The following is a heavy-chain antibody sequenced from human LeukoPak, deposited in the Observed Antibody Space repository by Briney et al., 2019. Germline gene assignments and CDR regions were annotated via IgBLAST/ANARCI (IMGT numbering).Heavy chain of an antibody. CDR3: ARDGAGTYLPDY. V-gene: IGHV3-30*04. CDR2: TTYDASDK. CDR1: GFTFRNYA. D-gene: IGHD3-10*01. Sequence: GGSLRVSCAASGFTFRNYAMHWVRQAPGKGLEWVAVTTYDASDKDYADSVKGRFTIPRDNSKNTLYLQMNSLRPEDTAVYFCARDGAGTYLPDYWGQGILVTVSS. J-gene: IGHJ4*02.